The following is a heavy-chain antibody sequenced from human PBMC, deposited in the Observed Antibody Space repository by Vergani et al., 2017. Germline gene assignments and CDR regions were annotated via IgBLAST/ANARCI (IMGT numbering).Heavy chain of an antibody. V-gene: IGHV3-64*01. CDR1: GFTFSSYA. D-gene: IGHD3-9*01. CDR3: ARGHILTGYRDAFDI. Sequence: EVQLVESGGGLVQPGGSLRLSCAASGFTFSSYAMHWVRQAPGKGLEYVSAISSNGGSTYYANSVKGRFTISRDNSKNTLYLQMGSLRAEDMAVYYCARGHILTGYRDAFDIWGQGTMVTVSS. CDR2: ISSNGGST. J-gene: IGHJ3*02.